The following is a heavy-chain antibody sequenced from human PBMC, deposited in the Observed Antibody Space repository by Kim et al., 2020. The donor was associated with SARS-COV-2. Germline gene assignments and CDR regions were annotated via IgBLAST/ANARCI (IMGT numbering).Heavy chain of an antibody. J-gene: IGHJ4*02. CDR2: IKTKGESYAT. Sequence: GGSLRLSCAASGFTFSVCDMHWVRQAAGKGLEWVGRIKTKGESYATAYAVSVRGRFTISRDDSKSTTYLEMNSLKSEDTAVYYCTRRYFDSSGHKSLDNWGQGILVTVSS. CDR3: TRRYFDSSGHKSLDN. CDR1: GFTFSVCD. V-gene: IGHV3-73*01. D-gene: IGHD3-22*01.